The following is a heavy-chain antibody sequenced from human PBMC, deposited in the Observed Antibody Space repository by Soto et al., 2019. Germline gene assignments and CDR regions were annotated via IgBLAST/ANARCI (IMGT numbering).Heavy chain of an antibody. CDR2: FDPEDGET. CDR3: ATAVAPGLRYFDWAQIFEYFQH. D-gene: IGHD3-9*01. CDR1: GYTLTELS. Sequence: ASVKVSCKVSGYTLTELSMHWVRQAPGKGLEWMGGFDPEDGETIYAQKFQGRVTMTEDTSTDTAYMELSSLRSEDTAVYYCATAVAPGLRYFDWAQIFEYFQHWGQGTLVTVSS. J-gene: IGHJ1*01. V-gene: IGHV1-24*01.